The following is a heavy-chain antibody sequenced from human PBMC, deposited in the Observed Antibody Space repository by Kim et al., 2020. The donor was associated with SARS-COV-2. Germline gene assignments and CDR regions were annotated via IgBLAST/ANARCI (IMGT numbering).Heavy chain of an antibody. J-gene: IGHJ2*01. CDR2: IYYSGST. CDR3: ARPVAVASGTIDL. D-gene: IGHD6-19*01. V-gene: IGHV4-39*01. CDR1: GGSISSSSYY. Sequence: SETLSLTCTVSGGSISSSSYYWGWIRQPPGKGLEWIGSIYYSGSTYYNPSLKSRVTISVDTSKNQFSLKLSSVTAADTAVYYCARPVAVASGTIDLWGRGTLVTVSS.